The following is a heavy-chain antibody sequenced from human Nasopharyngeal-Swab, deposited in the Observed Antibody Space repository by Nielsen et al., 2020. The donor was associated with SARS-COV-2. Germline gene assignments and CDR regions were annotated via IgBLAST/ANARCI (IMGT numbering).Heavy chain of an antibody. J-gene: IGHJ4*02. CDR2: VYYSGST. CDR3: ARGYGSFPYYFDY. Sequence: SETLSLTCPVSGGSVSTTTYFWGWLRQPPGKGLEWIGTVYYSGSTYYNPSLKSRVTISVDTSKNQFSLKLNSVTATDTAVYYCARGYGSFPYYFDYWAQGTQVTVSS. CDR1: GGSVSTTTYF. D-gene: IGHD1-26*01. V-gene: IGHV4-39*01.